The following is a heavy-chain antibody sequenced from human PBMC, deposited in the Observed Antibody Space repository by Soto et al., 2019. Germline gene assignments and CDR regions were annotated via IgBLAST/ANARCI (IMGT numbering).Heavy chain of an antibody. CDR1: GFTFSIYD. J-gene: IGHJ6*04. Sequence: EVQLVESGGGLVQPGGSLRLSCVASGFTFSIYDMHWVRQGTGKGLEWVSAIGLGGETYYSASVKGRFTISRENAKNSFYLQVNSLRADDTAIYYCVREWVDNYGVYPPLGLDVLGEGTTVTVSS. D-gene: IGHD5-18*01. V-gene: IGHV3-13*01. CDR2: IGLGGET. CDR3: VREWVDNYGVYPPLGLDV.